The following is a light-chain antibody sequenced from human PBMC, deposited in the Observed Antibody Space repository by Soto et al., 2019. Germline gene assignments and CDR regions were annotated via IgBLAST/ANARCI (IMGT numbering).Light chain of an antibody. V-gene: IGLV2-14*01. J-gene: IGLJ1*01. CDR3: SSYTSSTTEV. CDR1: SSDVGGYNY. Sequence: QSALTQPASVSGSPGQSITISCTGTSSDVGGYNYVSWYQQHPGKAPKLMIYDVSSRPSGVSNRFSGSKSGNTASLTISGLQAEDVADYYCSSYTSSTTEVFGTGTKVTVL. CDR2: DVS.